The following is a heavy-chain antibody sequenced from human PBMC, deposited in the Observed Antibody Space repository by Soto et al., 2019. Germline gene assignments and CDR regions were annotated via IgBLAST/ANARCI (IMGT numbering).Heavy chain of an antibody. D-gene: IGHD2-2*01. J-gene: IGHJ4*02. CDR2: INADGTST. CDR1: GFTFSNSW. CDR3: VKVLARRVGVPRFYFDS. Sequence: PGGSLRLSCAASGFTFSNSWMHWVRQVSGKGLEWVSRINADGTSTSYADSVKGRFTISRDNAKNTLYLHVNSLRAEDTAVYYCVKVLARRVGVPRFYFDSWGQGALVTVSS. V-gene: IGHV3-74*01.